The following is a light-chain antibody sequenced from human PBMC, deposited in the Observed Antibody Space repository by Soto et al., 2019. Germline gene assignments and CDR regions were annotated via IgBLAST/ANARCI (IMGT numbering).Light chain of an antibody. J-gene: IGLJ1*01. CDR3: CSFTTSPNYV. Sequence: QSVLAQPASVSGSPGQSITISCTGTNSDIGYYTRVSWYQQHPGKAPKLVIYEVSNRPSGVSDRFSGSKSGNTASLTISGLQAEDEADYYCCSFTTSPNYVFGSGTKVTVL. CDR1: NSDIGYYTR. CDR2: EVS. V-gene: IGLV2-14*01.